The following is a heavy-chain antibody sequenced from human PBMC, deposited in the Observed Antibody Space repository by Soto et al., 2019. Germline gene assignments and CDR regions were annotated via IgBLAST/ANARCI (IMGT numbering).Heavy chain of an antibody. Sequence: GGSLRLSCAASGFTFSISSMNWVRQAPGKGLEWVAVISYNGGTEYYADSVKGRFTISRDNAKNSLYLQMNSLRAEDTAVYYCARDQLYYNDISGRPLNAFDVWGQGTMVTVSS. CDR1: GFTFSISS. D-gene: IGHD3-22*01. CDR3: ARDQLYYNDISGRPLNAFDV. CDR2: ISYNGGTE. J-gene: IGHJ3*01. V-gene: IGHV3-30*03.